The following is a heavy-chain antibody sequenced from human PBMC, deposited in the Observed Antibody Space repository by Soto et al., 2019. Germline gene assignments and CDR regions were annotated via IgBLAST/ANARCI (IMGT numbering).Heavy chain of an antibody. J-gene: IGHJ6*03. V-gene: IGHV3-11*01. CDR1: GFTFSDYY. CDR2: ISSSGSTI. Sequence: GGSLRLSCAASGFTFSDYYMSWIRQAPGKGLEWVSYISSSGSTIYYADSVKGRFTISRDNAKNSLYLQMNSLRAEDTAVYYCARDVAAGFQYYYYMDVWGKGTTVTVSS. D-gene: IGHD6-13*01. CDR3: ARDVAAGFQYYYYMDV.